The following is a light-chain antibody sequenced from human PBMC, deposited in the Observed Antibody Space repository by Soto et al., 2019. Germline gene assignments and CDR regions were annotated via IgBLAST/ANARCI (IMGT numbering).Light chain of an antibody. J-gene: IGKJ5*01. Sequence: MTQSPTTLSVSPGESATLSCRASQSVSINLAWYQQKPGQAPRLLIYGASTRATGIPARFSGSGSGTEFTLTISSLQSEDFAVYYCQQYGSSPPSSTFGQGTRLEIK. CDR2: GAS. CDR3: QQYGSSPPSST. V-gene: IGKV3-15*01. CDR1: QSVSIN.